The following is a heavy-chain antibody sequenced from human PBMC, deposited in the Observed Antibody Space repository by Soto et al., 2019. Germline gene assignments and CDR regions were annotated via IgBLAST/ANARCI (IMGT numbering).Heavy chain of an antibody. CDR1: GGSISSYY. V-gene: IGHV4-4*07. CDR2: IFTSGYT. Sequence: KASETLSLTCTVSGGSISSYYWNWIRQPAGKGLEWIGRIFTSGYTKYNPSLKSRVTMSVDTSQNQFSLKLSSVTAADTAVDYCARGSDGDYFAYWGQGTLVTAPQ. D-gene: IGHD4-17*01. CDR3: ARGSDGDYFAY. J-gene: IGHJ4*02.